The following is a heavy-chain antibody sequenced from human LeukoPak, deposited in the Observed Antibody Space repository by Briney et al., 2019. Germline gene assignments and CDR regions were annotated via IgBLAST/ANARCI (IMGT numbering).Heavy chain of an antibody. J-gene: IGHJ4*02. Sequence: GGSLRLSCAASGFTFSSYAMHWVRQAPGKGLEWVAVISYDGSNKYYADSVKGRFTISRDNSKNTLYLQMNSLRAEDTAVYYCARYYGSGSSLDYWGQGTLVTVSS. CDR3: ARYYGSGSSLDY. CDR1: GFTFSSYA. V-gene: IGHV3-30-3*01. D-gene: IGHD3-10*01. CDR2: ISYDGSNK.